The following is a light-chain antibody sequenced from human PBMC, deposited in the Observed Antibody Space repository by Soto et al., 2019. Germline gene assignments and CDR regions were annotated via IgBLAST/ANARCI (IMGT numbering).Light chain of an antibody. Sequence: EIVLTQSPGTLSLSPGERARLSCRASQSVSSNYLACYQQKPGQAPRLLIYGASSRATGIPARFSGSGSGTEFTLTISSLQSEDFAVYYCQQYNNWPQTFGQGTKVDI. CDR2: GAS. V-gene: IGKV3D-15*01. J-gene: IGKJ1*01. CDR1: QSVSSN. CDR3: QQYNNWPQT.